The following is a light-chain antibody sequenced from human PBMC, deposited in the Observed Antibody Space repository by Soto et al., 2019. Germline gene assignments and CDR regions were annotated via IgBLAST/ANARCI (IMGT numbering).Light chain of an antibody. J-gene: IGKJ1*01. CDR1: QNSSNY. CDR3: QQRSNWPRT. CDR2: DVS. Sequence: IVLTQSPGTLSFCPGKGVTLWFRASQNSSNYLIWYHQIPGEAPRFLIYDVSNRSTGIPARFTGSGSGTDFPLTITSLEPEHFAVYYCQQRSNWPRTFGQGAKV. V-gene: IGKV3-11*01.